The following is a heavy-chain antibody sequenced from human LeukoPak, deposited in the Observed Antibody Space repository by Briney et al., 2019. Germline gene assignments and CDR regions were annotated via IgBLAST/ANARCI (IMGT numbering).Heavy chain of an antibody. CDR2: INPSGGST. V-gene: IGHV1-46*01. CDR3: ARDPPGLRGYYYYYGMDV. Sequence: ASVKVSCKASGYTFTSYYMHWVRQAAGQGLEWMGIINPSGGSTSYAQKFQGRVTMTRDTSTSTVYMELSSLRSEDTAVYYCARDPPGLRGYYYYYGMDVWGQGTTVTVSS. J-gene: IGHJ6*02. D-gene: IGHD5-12*01. CDR1: GYTFTSYY.